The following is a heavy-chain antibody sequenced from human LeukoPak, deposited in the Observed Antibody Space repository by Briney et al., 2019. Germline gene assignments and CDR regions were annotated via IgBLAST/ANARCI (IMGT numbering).Heavy chain of an antibody. CDR2: ISASGGST. D-gene: IGHD6-13*01. CDR1: GFTFTNFA. CDR3: AKDHFNYTSTWGRAAAGY. Sequence: QPGGSLRLSCTASGFTFTNFAVSWVRLTPGKGLEWVSLISASGGSTHYADSVNGRFTTSRDNSKNTVYLQLRSLRAEDTAVYYCAKDHFNYTSTWGRAAAGYWGQGTLVTVSS. V-gene: IGHV3-23*01. J-gene: IGHJ4*02.